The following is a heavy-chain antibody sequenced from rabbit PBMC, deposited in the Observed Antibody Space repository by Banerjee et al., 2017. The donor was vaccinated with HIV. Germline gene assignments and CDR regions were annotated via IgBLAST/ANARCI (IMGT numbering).Heavy chain of an antibody. CDR1: GFTISSSYW. CDR3: ARDRDGDAGYGSLAL. D-gene: IGHD7-1*01. CDR2: IYIGSGSA. J-gene: IGHJ4*01. Sequence: QSLQESGGDLVKPGASLTLTCTASGFTISSSYWICWVRQAPGKGLELIACIYIGSGSAYYASWVNGRFTISKTSSTTVTLQMTSLTAADTATYFCARDRDGDAGYGSLALWGQGTLVTVS. V-gene: IGHV1S40*01.